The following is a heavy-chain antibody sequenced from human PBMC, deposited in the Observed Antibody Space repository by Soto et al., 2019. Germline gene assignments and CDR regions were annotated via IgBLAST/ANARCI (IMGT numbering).Heavy chain of an antibody. CDR1: GFTFRTYG. D-gene: IGHD6-19*01. V-gene: IGHV3-30*19. Sequence: GGSLRLSCAVSGFTFRTYGMHWVRQAPGKGLEWVAVISYDGSNKYYADSVKGRFTISRDNSKNTLYLQMNSLRAEDTAVYYCARVSGMGQWLVRLHIDYWGQGTLVTVSS. J-gene: IGHJ4*02. CDR3: ARVSGMGQWLVRLHIDY. CDR2: ISYDGSNK.